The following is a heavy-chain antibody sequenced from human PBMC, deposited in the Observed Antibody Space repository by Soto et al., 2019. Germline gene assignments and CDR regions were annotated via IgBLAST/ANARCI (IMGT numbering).Heavy chain of an antibody. CDR1: GYTLTELS. V-gene: IGHV1-24*01. CDR2: FNPEDGET. D-gene: IGHD6-13*01. J-gene: IGHJ4*02. Sequence: ASVKVSCKVSGYTLTELSMHWVRQAPGKGLEWMGGFNPEDGETIYAQKFQGRVTMTEDTSTDTAYMDLSSLRSEDTAVYYCARDGSSSWYGNNDYWGQGTLVTVSS. CDR3: ARDGSSSWYGNNDY.